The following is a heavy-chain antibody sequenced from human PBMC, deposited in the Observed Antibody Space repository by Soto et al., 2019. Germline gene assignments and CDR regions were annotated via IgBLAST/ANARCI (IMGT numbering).Heavy chain of an antibody. CDR1: GGSMSSYY. CDR3: ARRGYGPGFPYYYGMDV. Sequence: QVQLQESGPGLVKPSETLSLTCTVSGGSMSSYYWSWIRQPPGKGLEWIGYIYYSGSTNYNPSLKSRVTMSVDTPKNQFSLKLSSVTAADTAVYDCARRGYGPGFPYYYGMDVWGQGTTVTVSS. CDR2: IYYSGST. V-gene: IGHV4-59*01. D-gene: IGHD3-10*01. J-gene: IGHJ6*02.